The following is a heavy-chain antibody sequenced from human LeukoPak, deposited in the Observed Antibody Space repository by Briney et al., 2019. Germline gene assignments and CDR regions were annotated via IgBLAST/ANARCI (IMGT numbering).Heavy chain of an antibody. Sequence: GGSLRLSCAASGFTVSSNYMSWVRQAPGKGLEWVSVIYSGGSTYYADSVKGRFTISRDNSKNTLYLQMNSLRAEDTAVYYCARDREDIAVVPAKIDYWGQGTLVTVSS. CDR3: ARDREDIAVVPAKIDY. CDR1: GFTVSSNY. D-gene: IGHD2-2*01. J-gene: IGHJ4*02. CDR2: IYSGGST. V-gene: IGHV3-66*01.